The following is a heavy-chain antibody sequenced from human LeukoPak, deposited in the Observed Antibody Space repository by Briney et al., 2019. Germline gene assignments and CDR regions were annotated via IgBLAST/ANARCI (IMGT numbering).Heavy chain of an antibody. CDR3: ARGFGAAAGDY. D-gene: IGHD6-13*01. Sequence: SETLSLTCTVSGGSIRSYYWSWIRQPPGKELEWLGYIYYSGSTNYNPSLKSRVTISVDTSKTRFSLKLSSVTAADTAVYYCARGFGAAAGDYWGQGTLVTVSS. J-gene: IGHJ4*02. CDR2: IYYSGST. CDR1: GGSIRSYY. V-gene: IGHV4-59*01.